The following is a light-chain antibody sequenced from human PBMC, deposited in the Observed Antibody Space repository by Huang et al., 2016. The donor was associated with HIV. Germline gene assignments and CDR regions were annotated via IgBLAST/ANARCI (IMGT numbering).Light chain of an antibody. CDR3: QQYDNLPPYT. CDR1: QDISNY. V-gene: IGKV1-33*01. CDR2: YAS. Sequence: DIQMTQSPSSLSASVGDRVTITCQASQDISNYLNWYQQKQGKATKRLIYYASNLETGVPARFSGSGSGTDFTLTISSLQPEDIATYYCQQYDNLPPYTFGQGTKLEIK. J-gene: IGKJ2*01.